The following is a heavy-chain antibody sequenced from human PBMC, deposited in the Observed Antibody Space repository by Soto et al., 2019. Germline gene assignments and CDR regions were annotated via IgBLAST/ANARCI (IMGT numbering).Heavy chain of an antibody. Sequence: QVQLVQSGAEVKKPGASVKVSCKASGYTFTSYGISWVRQAPGQGLEWMGWISAYNGNTNYAQKLQGRVTMTTDTSTSTADMELRSLRSDDTAVYYCASSSIPGGYYYGMDVWGQGTTVTVSS. CDR1: GYTFTSYG. J-gene: IGHJ6*02. D-gene: IGHD6-19*01. CDR2: ISAYNGNT. V-gene: IGHV1-18*04. CDR3: ASSSIPGGYYYGMDV.